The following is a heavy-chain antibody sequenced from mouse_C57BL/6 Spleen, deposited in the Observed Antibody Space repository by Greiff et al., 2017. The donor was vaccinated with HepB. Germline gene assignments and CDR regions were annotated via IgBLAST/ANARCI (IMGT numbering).Heavy chain of an antibody. CDR1: GYTFTSYW. J-gene: IGHJ1*03. CDR2: IHPSDSDT. Sequence: QVQLQQPGAELVKPGASVKVSCKASGYTFTSYWMHWVKQRPGQGLEWIGRIHPSDSDTNYNQKFKGKATLTVDKSSSTAYMQLSSLTSEDSAVYYCAPLITTVVEAYWYFDVWGTGTTVTVSS. D-gene: IGHD1-1*01. CDR3: APLITTVVEAYWYFDV. V-gene: IGHV1-74*01.